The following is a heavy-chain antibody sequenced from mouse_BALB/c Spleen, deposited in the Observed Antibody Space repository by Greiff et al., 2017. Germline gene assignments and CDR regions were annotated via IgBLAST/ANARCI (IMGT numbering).Heavy chain of an antibody. D-gene: IGHD1-1*01. J-gene: IGHJ1*01. V-gene: IGHV5-4*02. CDR3: ARDGATTVEGNWYFDV. CDR2: ISDGGSYT. CDR1: GFTFSDYY. Sequence: EVQVVESGGGLVKPGGSLKLSCAASGFTFSDYYMYWVRQTPEKRLEWVATISDGGSYTYYPDSVKGRFTISRDNAKNNLYLQMSSLKSEDTAMYYCARDGATTVEGNWYFDVWGAGTTVTVSS.